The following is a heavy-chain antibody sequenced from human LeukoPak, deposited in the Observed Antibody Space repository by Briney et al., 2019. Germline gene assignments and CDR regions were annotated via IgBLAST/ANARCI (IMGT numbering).Heavy chain of an antibody. CDR1: GVSISSYY. J-gene: IGHJ3*02. D-gene: IGHD6-13*01. CDR3: ARDEYSSSAFDI. CDR2: IYYSGST. V-gene: IGHV4-59*08. Sequence: SETLSLTCTVSGVSISSYYWSWLRQPPGKGLEGSGYIYYSGSTNYNPSLKSRVTISVDTSKNQFSLKLSSVTAADTAVYYCARDEYSSSAFDIWGQGTMVTVSS.